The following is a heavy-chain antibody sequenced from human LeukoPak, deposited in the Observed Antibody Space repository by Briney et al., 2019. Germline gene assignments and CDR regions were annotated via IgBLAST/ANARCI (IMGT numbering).Heavy chain of an antibody. CDR2: IYSGGST. D-gene: IGHD4-17*01. CDR1: GFTVSSNY. J-gene: IGHJ4*02. CDR3: ARGSYGDYGY. Sequence: GGSLRLSCAASGFTVSSNYMSWVRQAPGKGREWVSVIYSGGSTYYADSVKGRFTISRDNSKNTLFLQMNSLRAEDTAGYYCARGSYGDYGYWGQGTLVTVSS. V-gene: IGHV3-53*01.